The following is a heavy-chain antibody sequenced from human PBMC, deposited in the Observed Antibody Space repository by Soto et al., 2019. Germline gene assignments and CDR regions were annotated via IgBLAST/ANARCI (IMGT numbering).Heavy chain of an antibody. CDR2: IYWDDDK. CDR1: GLSLNSAEID. Sequence: PVNTTPRPTMTGAFSGLSLNSAEIDVGWIRQSVGKALEWLALIYWDDDKRYNTAVNSRLTIVKDTSKNLVVLTMTNVDPVVAATDYGVNSPDSSPSDYLGHCTLVTVSS. D-gene: IGHD6-6*01. CDR3: VNSPDSSPSDY. V-gene: IGHV2-5*02. J-gene: IGHJ4*01.